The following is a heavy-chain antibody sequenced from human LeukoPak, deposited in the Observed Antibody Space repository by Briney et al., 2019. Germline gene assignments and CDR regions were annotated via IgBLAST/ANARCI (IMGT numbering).Heavy chain of an antibody. V-gene: IGHV3-7*01. Sequence: GGSLRLSCVASGFSLSGYWMSWVRQAPGKGLEWVANIKQDGSEKYYVDSVKGRFTISRDNAKNSLYLQMNSLRAEDTAVYYCARAIIGSSGCVDYWGQGTLVTVSS. D-gene: IGHD6-19*01. CDR3: ARAIIGSSGCVDY. CDR2: IKQDGSEK. CDR1: GFSLSGYW. J-gene: IGHJ4*02.